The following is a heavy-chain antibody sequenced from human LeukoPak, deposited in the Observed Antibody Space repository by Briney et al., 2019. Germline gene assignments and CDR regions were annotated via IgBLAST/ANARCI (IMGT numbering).Heavy chain of an antibody. CDR2: IWYDGSNK. J-gene: IGHJ4*02. CDR3: ARARDGYRTDYFDY. Sequence: PGRSLRLSCAASGFTFSSYGMHWVRQAPGKGLGWVAVIWYDGSNKYYADSVKGRFTISRDNSKNTLYLQMNSLRAEDTAVYYCARARDGYRTDYFDYWGQGTLVTVSS. CDR1: GFTFSSYG. D-gene: IGHD5-24*01. V-gene: IGHV3-33*01.